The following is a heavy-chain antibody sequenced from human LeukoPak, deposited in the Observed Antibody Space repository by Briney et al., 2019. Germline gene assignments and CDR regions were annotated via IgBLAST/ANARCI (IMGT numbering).Heavy chain of an antibody. V-gene: IGHV4-39*01. CDR2: IYYSGST. J-gene: IGHJ4*02. CDR3: ARLRYFDWLPSYYFDY. D-gene: IGHD3-9*01. Sequence: SETLSLTCTVSGGSIISSSYYWGWIRQPPGRGLAWIWSIYYSGSTYYIPSLKGRVTISVDTTMNQFSLKLSSVTDADTAVYYCARLRYFDWLPSYYFDYWGQGTLITVSS. CDR1: GGSIISSSYY.